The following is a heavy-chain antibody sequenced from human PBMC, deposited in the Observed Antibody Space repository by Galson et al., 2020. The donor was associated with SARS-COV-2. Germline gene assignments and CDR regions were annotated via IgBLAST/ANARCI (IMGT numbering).Heavy chain of an antibody. V-gene: IGHV4-61*02. D-gene: IGHD1-26*01. J-gene: IGHJ6*02. CDR3: TRGIVGTSDSNSYYYGRDV. CDR2: IYSSGTT. CDR1: DGSVSSGSYY. Sequence: SETLSLTCTVPDGSVSSGSYYWSWIRQPAGKGLEWIGRIYSSGTTNYSPSLKRRVSISLDTSKNQFSLRLSSVTAADTAMYYCTRGIVGTSDSNSYYYGRDVWGRGTTVTVSS.